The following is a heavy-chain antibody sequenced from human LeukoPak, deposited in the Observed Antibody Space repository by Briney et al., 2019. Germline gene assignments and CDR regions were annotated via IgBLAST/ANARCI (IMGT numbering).Heavy chain of an antibody. V-gene: IGHV3-30*18. J-gene: IGHJ4*02. CDR1: EFTFSSYW. CDR2: ISYDGSNK. Sequence: GGSLRLSCAASEFTFSSYWMSWVRQAPGKGLEWVAVISYDGSNKYYADSVKGRFTISRDNSKNTLYLQMNSLRAEDTAVYYCAKEGRGAVADWGQGTLVTVSS. CDR3: AKEGRGAVAD. D-gene: IGHD6-19*01.